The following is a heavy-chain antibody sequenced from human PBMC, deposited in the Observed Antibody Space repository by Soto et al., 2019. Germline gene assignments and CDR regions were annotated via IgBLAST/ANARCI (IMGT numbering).Heavy chain of an antibody. CDR3: ARSTYSSSPRSYYGMDV. Sequence: SQTLSLTCAISGDSVSSNSAAWNWIRQSPSRGLEWLGRTYYRSKWYNDYAVSVKSRITINPDTSKNQFSLQLNSVTPEDTAVYYCARSTYSSSPRSYYGMDVWGQGTTVTVS. V-gene: IGHV6-1*01. CDR2: TYYRSKWYN. D-gene: IGHD6-6*01. J-gene: IGHJ6*02. CDR1: GDSVSSNSAA.